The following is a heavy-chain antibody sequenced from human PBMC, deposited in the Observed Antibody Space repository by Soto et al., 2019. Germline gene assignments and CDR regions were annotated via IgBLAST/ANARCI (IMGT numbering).Heavy chain of an antibody. D-gene: IGHD2-2*01. Sequence: SVKVSCKASGGTFSSYAISWVRQAPGQGLEWMGGIIPIFGTANYAQKFKGRVTITADESTSTAYMELSSLRSENTAVYYCARGRDVQGYCSSTSGYAPNYYYYYYLEVWGKGSTVTVCS. V-gene: IGHV1-69*13. CDR2: IIPIFGTA. J-gene: IGHJ6*03. CDR3: ARGRDVQGYCSSTSGYAPNYYYYYYLEV. CDR1: GGTFSSYA.